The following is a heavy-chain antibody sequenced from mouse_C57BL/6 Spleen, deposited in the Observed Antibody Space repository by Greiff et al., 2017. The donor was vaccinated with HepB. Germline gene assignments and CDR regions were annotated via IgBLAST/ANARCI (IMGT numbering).Heavy chain of an antibody. D-gene: IGHD2-1*01. J-gene: IGHJ2*01. Sequence: EVKLMESGGGLVKPGGSLKLSCAASGFTFSSYTISGGGGNTYYPDSVKGRFTISRDNAKNTLYLQMSSLRSEDTALYYCARQDGNYGYYFDYWGQGTTLTVSS. CDR2: SGGGGNT. CDR1: GFTFSSYT. CDR3: ARQDGNYGYYFDY. V-gene: IGHV5-9*01.